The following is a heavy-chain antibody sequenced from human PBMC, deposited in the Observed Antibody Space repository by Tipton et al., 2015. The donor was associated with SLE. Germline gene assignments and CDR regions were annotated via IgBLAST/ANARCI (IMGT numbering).Heavy chain of an antibody. D-gene: IGHD3-10*01. CDR1: DDSFSIYV. Sequence: TLSLTCTVSDDSFSIYVWSWIRQPPGEGLEWIGYIYYSGSTNYNPSLKSRVTISLDTSTNQFSLNLSSVTAADTAVYYCARGGVGAFDIWDHGTRVSVSS. J-gene: IGHJ3*02. CDR2: IYYSGST. CDR3: ARGGVGAFDI. V-gene: IGHV4-59*12.